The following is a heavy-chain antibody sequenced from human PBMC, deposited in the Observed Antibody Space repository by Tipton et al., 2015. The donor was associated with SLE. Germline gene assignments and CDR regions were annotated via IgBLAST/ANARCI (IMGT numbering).Heavy chain of an antibody. V-gene: IGHV4-34*01. J-gene: IGHJ6*03. D-gene: IGHD3-22*01. Sequence: TLSLTCAVYGGSFSGYYWSCIRQPPGKGLEWIGEINHSGSTNYNPSLKSRVTMSLDTSKNQFSLKLTSVTAADTAVYYCASPPHDCSGFHYMDVWGKGTTVTASS. CDR2: INHSGST. CDR1: GGSFSGYY. CDR3: ASPPHDCSGFHYMDV.